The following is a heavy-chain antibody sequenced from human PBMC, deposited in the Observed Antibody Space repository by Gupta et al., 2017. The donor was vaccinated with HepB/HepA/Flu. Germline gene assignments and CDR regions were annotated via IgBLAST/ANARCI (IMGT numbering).Heavy chain of an antibody. CDR3: AKDLGYDSSGHGDDAFDI. CDR2: RSYDGSNK. CDR1: GFTFSSYG. D-gene: IGHD3-22*01. Sequence: QVQLVESGGGVVQPGRSLRLSCAASGFTFSSYGMHWVRQAPGKGLEWVAVRSYDGSNKYYADSVKGRFTISRDNSKNTLYLQMNSLRAEDTAVYYCAKDLGYDSSGHGDDAFDIWGQGTMVTVSS. V-gene: IGHV3-30*18. J-gene: IGHJ3*02.